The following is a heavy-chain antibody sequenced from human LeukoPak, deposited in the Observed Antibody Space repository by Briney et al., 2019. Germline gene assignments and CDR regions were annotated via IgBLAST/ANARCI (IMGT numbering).Heavy chain of an antibody. V-gene: IGHV3-30-3*01. CDR2: ISYDGSNK. CDR3: ARVRDGYNKFDY. Sequence: PGGSLRLSCAASGFTFSSYAMHWVRQASGKGLEWVAVISYDGSNKYYADSVKGRFTISRDNSKNTLYLQMNSLRAEDTAVYYCARVRDGYNKFDYWGQGTLVTVSS. CDR1: GFTFSSYA. J-gene: IGHJ4*02. D-gene: IGHD5-24*01.